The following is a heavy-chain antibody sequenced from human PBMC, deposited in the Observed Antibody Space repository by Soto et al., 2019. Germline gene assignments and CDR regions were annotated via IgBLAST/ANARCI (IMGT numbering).Heavy chain of an antibody. J-gene: IGHJ6*02. CDR3: AREGFSLGYYYGMDV. Sequence: SETLSLTCTVSGGSISSGDYYWSWIRQPPGKGLEWIGYIYYSGSTYYNPSLKSRVTISVDTSKNQFSLKLSSVTAADTAMYYCAREGFSLGYYYGMDVWGQGTTVTVSS. CDR1: GGSISSGDYY. CDR2: IYYSGST. D-gene: IGHD7-27*01. V-gene: IGHV4-30-4*01.